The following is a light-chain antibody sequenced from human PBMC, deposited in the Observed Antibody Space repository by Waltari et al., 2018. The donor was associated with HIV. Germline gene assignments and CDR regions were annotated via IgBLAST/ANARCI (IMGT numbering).Light chain of an antibody. V-gene: IGKV1-5*03. CDR1: QSINTY. J-gene: IGKJ1*01. CDR3: QQYSFYSGT. CDR2: KAS. Sequence: IQMTQSPSTLSASVGDRVTITCRASQSINTYLAWYQQKPGKAPKLLIYKASSLQSGDPSRFSGSGSGTEFTLTISSLQPDDFASYYCQQYSFYSGTFGQGTKVEIK.